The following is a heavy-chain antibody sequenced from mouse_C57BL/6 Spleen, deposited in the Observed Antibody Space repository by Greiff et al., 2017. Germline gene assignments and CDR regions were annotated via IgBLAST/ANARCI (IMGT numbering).Heavy chain of an antibody. V-gene: IGHV2-2*01. CDR1: GFSLTSYG. Sequence: VQVVESGPGLVQPSQSLSITCTVSGFSLTSYGVHWVRQSPGKGLEWLGVIWSGGSTDYNAAFISRLSISKDNSKSQVFFKMNSLQADDTAIYYCARSYYSNYRYAMDYWGQGTSVTVSS. CDR2: IWSGGST. CDR3: ARSYYSNYRYAMDY. D-gene: IGHD2-5*01. J-gene: IGHJ4*01.